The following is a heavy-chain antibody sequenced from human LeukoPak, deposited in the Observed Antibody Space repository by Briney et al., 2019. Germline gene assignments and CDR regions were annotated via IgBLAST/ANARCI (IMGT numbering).Heavy chain of an antibody. V-gene: IGHV4-31*03. CDR3: ARTVVVPAAMRGIWFDP. Sequence: SETLSLTCTVSGGSISSGGYYWSWIRQHPGKGLEWIGYIYYSGSTYYNPSLKSRVTISVDTSKNQFSLKLSSVTAADTAVYYCARTVVVPAAMRGIWFDPWGQGTLVTVPS. D-gene: IGHD2-2*01. CDR2: IYYSGST. J-gene: IGHJ5*02. CDR1: GGSISSGGYY.